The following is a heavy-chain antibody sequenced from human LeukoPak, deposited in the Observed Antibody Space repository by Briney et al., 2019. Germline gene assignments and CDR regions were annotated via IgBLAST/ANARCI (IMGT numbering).Heavy chain of an antibody. J-gene: IGHJ2*01. CDR1: GGSISSGGYY. Sequence: RTSETLSLTCTVSGGSISSGGYYWSWLRQHPGKGLEWIVYIYYSGSTYYNPSLKSRVTISVDTSKNQFSLKLSSVTAADTAVYYCARDTYDSSGYSPLVGLWGRGTLVTVSS. V-gene: IGHV4-31*03. CDR3: ARDTYDSSGYSPLVGL. CDR2: IYYSGST. D-gene: IGHD3-22*01.